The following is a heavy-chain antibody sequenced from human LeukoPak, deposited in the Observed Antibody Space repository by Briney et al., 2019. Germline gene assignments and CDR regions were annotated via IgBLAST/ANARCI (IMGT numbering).Heavy chain of an antibody. V-gene: IGHV4-34*01. Sequence: SETLSLTCAVYGGSFSGYYWSWIRQPPGKGLEWIGEINHSGSTNYNPSLKSRVTTSVDTSKNQFSLKLSSVTAADTAVYYCARRGAVDFVDFDYWGQGTLVAVSS. CDR1: GGSFSGYY. CDR2: INHSGST. CDR3: ARRGAVDFVDFDY. D-gene: IGHD5-12*01. J-gene: IGHJ4*02.